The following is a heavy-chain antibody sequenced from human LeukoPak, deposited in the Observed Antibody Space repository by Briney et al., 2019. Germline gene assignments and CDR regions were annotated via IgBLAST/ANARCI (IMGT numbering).Heavy chain of an antibody. J-gene: IGHJ4*02. CDR3: ARYYYFDY. Sequence: ASVKLSCKASGYTFTSYYIHWVRQAPGLGLEWMGVIDPTGGSTTYAQRFQVRVTMTRYTSSSTVYMELSSLRSDDTAVYYCARYYYFDYWGQGTRVTVSS. V-gene: IGHV1-46*01. CDR2: IDPTGGST. CDR1: GYTFTSYY.